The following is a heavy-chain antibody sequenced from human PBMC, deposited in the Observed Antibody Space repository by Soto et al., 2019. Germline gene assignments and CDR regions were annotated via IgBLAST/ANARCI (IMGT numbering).Heavy chain of an antibody. CDR2: IYYSGST. Sequence: QLQLQESGPGLVKPSETLSLTCTVSGGSISSSSYYWGWIRQPPGKGLEWMGSIYYSGSTYYNPSLQPRVTISLDTSKNQFSLKLSYVTAADTAVYDCARQPRPGIAVAGTGNCFDPWGQGTLVTVSS. J-gene: IGHJ5*02. CDR1: GGSISSSSYY. V-gene: IGHV4-39*01. D-gene: IGHD6-19*01. CDR3: ARQPRPGIAVAGTGNCFDP.